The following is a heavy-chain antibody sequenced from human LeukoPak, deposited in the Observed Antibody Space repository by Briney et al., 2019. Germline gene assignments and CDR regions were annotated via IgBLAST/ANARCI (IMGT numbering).Heavy chain of an antibody. CDR3: ARGDSSGYPFDY. J-gene: IGHJ4*02. CDR2: MNPNSGNT. D-gene: IGHD3-22*01. Sequence: ASVKVSCKASGYTFTSYDIYWVRQATGQGLEWMGWMNPNSGNTGYAQKFQGRVTMTRNTSISTAYMELSSLRSEDTAVYYCARGDSSGYPFDYWGQGTLVTVSS. V-gene: IGHV1-8*01. CDR1: GYTFTSYD.